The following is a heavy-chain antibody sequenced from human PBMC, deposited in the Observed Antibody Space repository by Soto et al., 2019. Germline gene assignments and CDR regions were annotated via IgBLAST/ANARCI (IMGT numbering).Heavy chain of an antibody. CDR2: ISGSGGST. V-gene: IGHV3-23*01. CDR1: GFTFSSYA. D-gene: IGHD6-13*01. CDR3: AKRAAAGPYYYYGMDV. J-gene: IGHJ6*02. Sequence: GGSLRLSCAASGFTFSSYAMSWVRQAPGKGLEWVSAISGSGGSTYYADSVKGRFTISRDNSKNTLYLQMNSLRAEDTAVYYCAKRAAAGPYYYYGMDVWGQGTTVTVSS.